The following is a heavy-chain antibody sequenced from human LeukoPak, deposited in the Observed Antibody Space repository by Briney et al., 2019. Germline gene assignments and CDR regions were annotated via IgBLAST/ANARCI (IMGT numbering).Heavy chain of an antibody. CDR2: IYNSGSP. Sequence: SETLSLTCTVSGGSISSYYWNWLRQPPGKGLEWLGNIYNSGSPNYNPSLKSRVTISVDTSKNQISLRLSSVTAADTAVYYCARDKGPYWYFDLWGRGTLVTVSS. CDR1: GGSISSYY. J-gene: IGHJ2*01. CDR3: ARDKGPYWYFDL. V-gene: IGHV4-59*01.